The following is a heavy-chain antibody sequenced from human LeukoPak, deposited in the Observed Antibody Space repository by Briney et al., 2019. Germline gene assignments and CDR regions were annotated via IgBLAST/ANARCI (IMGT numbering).Heavy chain of an antibody. CDR2: VYYSGTT. D-gene: IGHD3-10*01. Sequence: SETLSLTCTVSGGSIRSYYWSWIRQPAGKGLEWIGSVYYSGTTYYNPSLKSRVTISVDTSKNQFSLKLSSVTAADTAVYYCVRTNYYTSGSLEDYWGQGTLVTVSS. CDR1: GGSIRSYY. V-gene: IGHV4-39*07. CDR3: VRTNYYTSGSLEDY. J-gene: IGHJ4*02.